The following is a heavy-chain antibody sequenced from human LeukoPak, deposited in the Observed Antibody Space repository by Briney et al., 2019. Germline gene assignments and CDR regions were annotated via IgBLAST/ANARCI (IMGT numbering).Heavy chain of an antibody. CDR3: AGDQDYYGSGSFYAFDI. Sequence: ASVKVSCKASGYTFTSYGISWVRQAPGQGLEWMGXXXAYNGNTNYAQKLQGRVTMTTDTSTSTAYMELRSLRSDDTAVYYCAGDQDYYGSGSFYAFDIWGQGTMVTVSS. V-gene: IGHV1-18*01. CDR2: XXAYNGNT. CDR1: GYTFTSYG. D-gene: IGHD3-10*01. J-gene: IGHJ3*02.